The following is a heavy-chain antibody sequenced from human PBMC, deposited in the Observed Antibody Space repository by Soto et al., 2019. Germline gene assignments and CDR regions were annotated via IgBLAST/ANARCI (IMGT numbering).Heavy chain of an antibody. CDR1: GFTFSNYG. CDR3: ANEGPITNWYFDS. V-gene: IGHV3-30*18. J-gene: IGHJ4*02. CDR2: ISYDGNVA. D-gene: IGHD1-1*01. Sequence: QVQMVESGGGVVQPGRSLRLSCAASGFTFSNYGMHWVRQAPGKGLEWVIVISYDGNVAYYADSVKGRFTISRDNSKNTLYLQMNSLRTEDTAMYCCANEGPITNWYFDSWGQGTLVNVSS.